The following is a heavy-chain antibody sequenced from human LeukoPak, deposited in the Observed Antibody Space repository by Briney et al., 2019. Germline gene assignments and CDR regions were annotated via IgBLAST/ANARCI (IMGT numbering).Heavy chain of an antibody. V-gene: IGHV3-23*01. CDR2: ISGSGGST. J-gene: IGHJ3*02. Sequence: ETLSLTCAVSGGSISSGGYSWSWVRQAPGKGLEWVSAISGSGGSTYYADSVKGRFTISRDNSKNTLYLQMNSLRAEDTAVYYCAKAHPLADAFDIWGQGTMVTVSS. CDR3: AKAHPLADAFDI. CDR1: GGSISSGGYS.